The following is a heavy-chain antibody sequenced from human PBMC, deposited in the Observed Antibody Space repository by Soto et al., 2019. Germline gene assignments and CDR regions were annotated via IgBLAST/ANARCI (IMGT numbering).Heavy chain of an antibody. V-gene: IGHV3-23*01. CDR2: ISGSGGGGNT. CDR3: AMQQLGPGGWFDP. Sequence: VQLLESGGGLVQPGGSLRLSCAASGFFYGIYAMHWVRQAPGKGPEWVSGISGSGGGGNTYYADSVKGRFTISRDNSKNSLYLQMNSLRAEDTAVYYCAMQQLGPGGWFDPWGQGTLVTVSS. CDR1: GFFYGIYA. D-gene: IGHD6-13*01. J-gene: IGHJ5*02.